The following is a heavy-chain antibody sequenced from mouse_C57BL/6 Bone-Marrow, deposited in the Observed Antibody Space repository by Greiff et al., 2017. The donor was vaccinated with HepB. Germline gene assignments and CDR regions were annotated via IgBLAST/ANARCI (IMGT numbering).Heavy chain of an antibody. CDR1: GYSITSGYY. D-gene: IGHD2-2*01. Sequence: VQLQESGPGLVKPSQSLSLTCSVTGYSITSGYYWNWIRQFPGNKLEWMGYISYDGSNNYNPSLKNRISITRDTSKNQFFLKLNSVTTEDTATYYCAREGGLHYYAMDYWGQGTSVTVSS. V-gene: IGHV3-6*01. CDR2: ISYDGSN. J-gene: IGHJ4*01. CDR3: AREGGLHYYAMDY.